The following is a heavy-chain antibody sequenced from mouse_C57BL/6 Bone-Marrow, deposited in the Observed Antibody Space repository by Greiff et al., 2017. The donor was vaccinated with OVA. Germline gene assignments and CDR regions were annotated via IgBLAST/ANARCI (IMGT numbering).Heavy chain of an antibody. J-gene: IGHJ3*01. CDR2: IDPENGDT. D-gene: IGHD2-2*01. V-gene: IGHV14-4*01. CDR1: GFNIKDDY. Sequence: EVMLVESGAELVRPGASVKLSCTASGFNIKDDYMHWVKQRPEQGLEWIGWIDPENGDTEYASKFQGKATITADTSSNTAYLQLSSLTSEDTAVYYCTLWLRRGFAYWGQGTLVTVSA. CDR3: TLWLRRGFAY.